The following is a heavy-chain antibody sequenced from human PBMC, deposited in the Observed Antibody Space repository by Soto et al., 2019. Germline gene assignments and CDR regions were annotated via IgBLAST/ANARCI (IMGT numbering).Heavy chain of an antibody. J-gene: IGHJ4*02. CDR1: GFTFTTYA. V-gene: IGHV3-23*01. CDR3: AKARGAMVRGAAFYFDY. D-gene: IGHD3-10*01. Sequence: GGSLRLSCAASGFTFTTYAMSWVRQAPGKGLEWVSAITGSGGSTYYADSVKGRFTISRDNSKNTLYLQMNSLRAEDTAVYYCAKARGAMVRGAAFYFDYWGQGTPAPVSS. CDR2: ITGSGGST.